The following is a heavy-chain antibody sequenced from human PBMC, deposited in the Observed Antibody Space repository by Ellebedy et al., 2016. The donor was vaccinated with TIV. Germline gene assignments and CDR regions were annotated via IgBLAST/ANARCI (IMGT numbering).Heavy chain of an antibody. CDR2: IKSKTDGGTI. CDR3: ARGSGYFGYGGGDY. D-gene: IGHD4-23*01. CDR1: GFTFSHAW. Sequence: GESLKISCAASGFTFSHAWMSWVRQAPGKGLEWVGRIKSKTDGGTIDYAAPVKGRFTISRDDSKDTLYLQMNSLKTEDTAVYYCARGSGYFGYGGGDYWGQGTLVTVSS. V-gene: IGHV3-15*01. J-gene: IGHJ4*02.